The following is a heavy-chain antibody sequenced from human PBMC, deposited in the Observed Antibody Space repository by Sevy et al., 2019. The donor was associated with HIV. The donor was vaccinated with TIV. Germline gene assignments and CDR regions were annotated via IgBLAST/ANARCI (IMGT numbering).Heavy chain of an antibody. J-gene: IGHJ4*02. V-gene: IGHV3-48*03. D-gene: IGHD3-22*01. CDR3: ARVRYYYDSSGYYYAVPYYFDY. CDR2: ISSSGSTI. CDR1: GFTFSSYE. Sequence: GGSLRLPCAASGFTFSSYEMNWVRQAPGKGLEWVSYISSSGSTIYYADSVKGRFTISRDNAKNSLYLQMNSLRAEDTAVYYCARVRYYYDSSGYYYAVPYYFDYWGQGTLVTVSS.